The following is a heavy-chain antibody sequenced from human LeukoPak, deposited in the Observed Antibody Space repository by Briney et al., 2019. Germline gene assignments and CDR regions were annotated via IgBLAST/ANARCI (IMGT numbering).Heavy chain of an antibody. J-gene: IGHJ4*02. CDR3: ARDEFMWFGGYYFDY. D-gene: IGHD3-10*01. CDR2: INPNSGGT. Sequence: ASVKVSCKASGYTFTGYYMHWVRQAPGQGLEWMGWINPNSGGTNYAQKLQGRVTMTTDTSTSTAYMELRSLRSDDTAVYYCARDEFMWFGGYYFDYWGQGTLVTVSS. CDR1: GYTFTGYY. V-gene: IGHV1-2*02.